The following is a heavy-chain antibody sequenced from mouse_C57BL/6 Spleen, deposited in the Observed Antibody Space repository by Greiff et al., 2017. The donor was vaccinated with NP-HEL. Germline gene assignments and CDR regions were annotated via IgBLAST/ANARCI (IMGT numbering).Heavy chain of an antibody. J-gene: IGHJ2*01. CDR3: ARGSSGYVHFDY. D-gene: IGHD3-2*02. V-gene: IGHV1-50*01. CDR2: IDPSDSYT. Sequence: QVQLQQPGAELVKPGASVKLSCKASGYTFTSYWMQWVKQRPGQGLEWIGEIDPSDSYTNYNQKFKGKATLTVDTSSSTAYMQLSSLTSEDSAVYYCARGSSGYVHFDYWGQGTTLTVSS. CDR1: GYTFTSYW.